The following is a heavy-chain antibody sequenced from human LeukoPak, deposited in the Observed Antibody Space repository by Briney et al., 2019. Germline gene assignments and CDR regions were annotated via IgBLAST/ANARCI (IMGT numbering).Heavy chain of an antibody. J-gene: IGHJ4*02. CDR3: ARGSRQWLRF. D-gene: IGHD5-12*01. CDR2: INHSGST. V-gene: IGHV4-34*01. Sequence: SETLSLTCAVYGGSFSGYYWSWIRQPPGKGLEWIGEINHSGSTNYNPSLKSRVTISVDTSKNQFSLKLSSVTAADTAVYYCARGSRQWLRFWGQGTLVTVSS. CDR1: GGSFSGYY.